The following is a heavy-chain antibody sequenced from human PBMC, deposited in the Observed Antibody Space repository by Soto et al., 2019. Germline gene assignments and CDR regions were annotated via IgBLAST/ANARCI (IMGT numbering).Heavy chain of an antibody. V-gene: IGHV1-18*01. Sequence: ASVKVSCKASGYTFTTFGISWVRQAPGQGLEWMGWISAYNGYTNYAQRLQGRVTMTTDTSTSTAYMELRSLRSDDTAVYYCARDPTIFGVVQNYGMDVWGQGTTVTVSS. CDR3: ARDPTIFGVVQNYGMDV. CDR2: ISAYNGYT. D-gene: IGHD3-3*01. CDR1: GYTFTTFG. J-gene: IGHJ6*02.